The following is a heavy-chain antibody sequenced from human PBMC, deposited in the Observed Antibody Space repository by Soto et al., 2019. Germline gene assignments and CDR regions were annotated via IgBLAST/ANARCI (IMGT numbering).Heavy chain of an antibody. CDR1: GGTFSSYA. J-gene: IGHJ6*03. CDR3: ARGTYTVTTYYMDV. CDR2: IIPNFGTA. V-gene: IGHV1-69*05. Sequence: ASVKVSCKASGGTFSSYAISWVRQAPGQGLEWMGGIIPNFGTANYAQKFQGRVTMTRNTSTSTAYMELSSLRSEDTAVYYCARGTYTVTTYYMDVWGKGSTVTVSS. D-gene: IGHD4-4*01.